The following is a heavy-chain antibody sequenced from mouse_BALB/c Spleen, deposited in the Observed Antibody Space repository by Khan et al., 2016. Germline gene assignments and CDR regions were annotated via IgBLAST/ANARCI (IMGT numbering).Heavy chain of an antibody. Sequence: EVKLEESGPGLVKPSQSLSLTCTVTGYSITSDYAWNWIQQFPGNKLEWMGYISYSGSTSYNPSLKSRISITRDTSKNQFFLQLNSVTTEDTATYYCARARYGNTWFAYWGQGTLVTVSA. J-gene: IGHJ3*01. CDR1: GYSITSDYA. CDR3: ARARYGNTWFAY. D-gene: IGHD2-1*01. V-gene: IGHV3-2*02. CDR2: ISYSGST.